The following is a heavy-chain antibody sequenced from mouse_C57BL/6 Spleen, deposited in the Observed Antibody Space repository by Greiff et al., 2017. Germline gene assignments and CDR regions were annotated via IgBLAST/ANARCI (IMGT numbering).Heavy chain of an antibody. V-gene: IGHV1-72*01. CDR1: GYTFTSYW. Sequence: VKLQQPGAELVKPGASVKLSCKASGYTFTSYWMHWVKQRPGRGLEWIGRIDPNSGGTKYNEKFKSKATLTVDKPSSTAYMQLSSLTSEDSAVYYCARSTTVVPYYFDYWGQGTTLTVSS. CDR3: ARSTTVVPYYFDY. CDR2: IDPNSGGT. J-gene: IGHJ2*01. D-gene: IGHD1-1*01.